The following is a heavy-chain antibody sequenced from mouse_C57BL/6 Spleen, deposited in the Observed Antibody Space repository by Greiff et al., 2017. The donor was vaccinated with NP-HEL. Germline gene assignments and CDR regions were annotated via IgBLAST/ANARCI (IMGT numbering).Heavy chain of an antibody. CDR3: TSSLGYYSIAY. D-gene: IGHD2-3*01. CDR1: GFTFSSYA. J-gene: IGHJ3*01. Sequence: VQLKESGEGLVKPGGSLKLSCAASGFTFSSYAMSWVRQTPEKRLEWVASISSGGDYIYYADTVKGRFTISRDNARNTLYLQMSSLKSEDTAMYYCTSSLGYYSIAYWGQGTLVTVSA. V-gene: IGHV5-9-1*02. CDR2: ISSGGDYI.